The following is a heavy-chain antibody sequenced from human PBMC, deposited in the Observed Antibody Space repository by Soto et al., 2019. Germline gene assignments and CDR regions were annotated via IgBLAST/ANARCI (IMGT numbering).Heavy chain of an antibody. Sequence: PSETLSLTCTVSGGSINDDTYYWGWIRQPPGKGLEWIGYIWYSGRSSYNPSLGSRVTISLDTSKNQFSLTMDSVTAEDTAVYYCARDPMGATHFDYWGQGTLVTVSS. CDR2: IWYSGRS. V-gene: IGHV4-39*07. D-gene: IGHD1-26*01. J-gene: IGHJ4*02. CDR3: ARDPMGATHFDY. CDR1: GGSINDDTYY.